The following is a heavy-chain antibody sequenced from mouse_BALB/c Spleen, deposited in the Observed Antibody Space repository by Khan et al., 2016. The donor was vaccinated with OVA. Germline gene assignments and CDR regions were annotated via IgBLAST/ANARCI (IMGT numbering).Heavy chain of an antibody. CDR3: ASLEDI. D-gene: IGHD1-3*01. J-gene: IGHJ2*01. V-gene: IGHV2-9*02. Sequence: QVQLKQSGPGLVAPSQSLSITCTVSGFSLTSYGVHWVHQPPGKGLEWLGVIWAGGSTNYNSALMSRLSLSTDNSKSQVFLKMNRLQTDDTAMYYCASLEDIWGQGTTLTVSS. CDR2: IWAGGST. CDR1: GFSLTSYG.